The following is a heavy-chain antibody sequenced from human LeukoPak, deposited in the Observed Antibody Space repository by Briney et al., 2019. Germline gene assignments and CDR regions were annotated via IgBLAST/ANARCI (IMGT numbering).Heavy chain of an antibody. J-gene: IGHJ1*01. Sequence: SETLSLTCTVSGGSVSSGSHYWSWIRQPPGKGLEWIGYIYYSESTNYNPSLTSRVTISVDTSKNQFSLKLSSVTAADTAVYYCARGVTGGWYGDFQHWGQGTLVTVSS. D-gene: IGHD6-19*01. CDR1: GGSVSSGSHY. CDR2: IYYSEST. CDR3: ARGVTGGWYGDFQH. V-gene: IGHV4-61*01.